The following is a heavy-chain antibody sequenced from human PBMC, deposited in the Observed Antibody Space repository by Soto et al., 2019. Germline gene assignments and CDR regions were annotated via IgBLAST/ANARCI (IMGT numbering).Heavy chain of an antibody. Sequence: QVLLMQSGGEVKKPGDSVKVSCKASGFTFRIYAIAWVRQAPGQGLEWMGWIRAHNGDANYAQNFQDRVTMTADTSTNTAYLELRSLGTDDTAVYYCARLTGFISPFPDYWGQGTLVPVSS. V-gene: IGHV1-18*04. J-gene: IGHJ4*02. CDR3: ARLTGFISPFPDY. CDR1: GFTFRIYA. CDR2: IRAHNGDA. D-gene: IGHD3-16*02.